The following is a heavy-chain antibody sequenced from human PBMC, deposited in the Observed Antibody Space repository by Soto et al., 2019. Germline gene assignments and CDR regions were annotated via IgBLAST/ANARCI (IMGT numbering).Heavy chain of an antibody. Sequence: HPRGSRRLSCAASRLTLSTFAMIWVRQAPGHGLEWVSAISKTGVSTYYAESVRGRFTISRDNSTNPLYLQMSGLRTEDTDVYYFARPRGYGVFDAVDIWGQGTMVTVSS. CDR3: ARPRGYGVFDAVDI. CDR1: RLTLSTFA. J-gene: IGHJ3*02. D-gene: IGHD4-17*01. CDR2: ISKTGVST. V-gene: IGHV3-23*01.